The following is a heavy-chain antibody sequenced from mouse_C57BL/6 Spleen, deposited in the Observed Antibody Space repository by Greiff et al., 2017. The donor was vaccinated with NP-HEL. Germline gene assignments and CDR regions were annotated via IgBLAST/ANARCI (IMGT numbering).Heavy chain of an antibody. V-gene: IGHV5-9-1*02. Sequence: EVQRVESGEGLVKPGGSLKLSCAASGFTFSSYAMSWVRQTPEKRLEWVAYISSGGDYIYYADTVKGRFTISRDNARNTLYLQMSSLKSEDTAMYYCTIYCDYLAWFAYWGQGTLVTVSA. D-gene: IGHD2-4*01. CDR3: TIYCDYLAWFAY. CDR2: ISSGGDYI. CDR1: GFTFSSYA. J-gene: IGHJ3*01.